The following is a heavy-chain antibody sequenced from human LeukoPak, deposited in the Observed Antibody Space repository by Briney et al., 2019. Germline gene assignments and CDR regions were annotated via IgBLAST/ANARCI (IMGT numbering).Heavy chain of an antibody. J-gene: IGHJ6*03. CDR3: ARRDVYYYYMDV. CDR2: IYTSGST. CDR1: GGSISSGSYY. Sequence: SETLSLTCTVSGGSISSGSYYWSWIRQPAGKGLEWIGRIYTSGSTNYNPSLKSRVTISVDTSKNQFSLKLSSVTAADTAVYYCARRDVYYYYMDVWGKGTTVTISS. V-gene: IGHV4-61*02.